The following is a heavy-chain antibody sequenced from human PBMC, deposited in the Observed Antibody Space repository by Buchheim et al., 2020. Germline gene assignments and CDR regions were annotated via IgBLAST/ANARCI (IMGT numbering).Heavy chain of an antibody. D-gene: IGHD4-11*01. V-gene: IGHV1-2*02. J-gene: IGHJ6*02. Sequence: QVQLVQSGAEVKKPGASVMVSCKASGYTFSGYYMHWVRQAPGQGLERMGWINPNSGGTKYALRFQGRVTMTRDTSISPAYMELRSLISDDTAVYYCARDRDYSKFGYYYYGMDVWGQGTT. CDR1: GYTFSGYY. CDR3: ARDRDYSKFGYYYYGMDV. CDR2: INPNSGGT.